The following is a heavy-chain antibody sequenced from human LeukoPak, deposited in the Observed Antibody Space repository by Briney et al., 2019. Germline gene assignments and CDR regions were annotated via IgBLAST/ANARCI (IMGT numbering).Heavy chain of an antibody. CDR1: GFTFSSYA. Sequence: PGGSLRLSCAASGFTFSSYAMSWVRQAPGKGLEWVSAISGSGGGTYYADSVKGRFTVSRDNSKNTMYLQMNSLRAEDTAVFYCARDEGGYYYFDYWGQGTLVTVSS. CDR3: ARDEGGYYYFDY. CDR2: ISGSGGGT. D-gene: IGHD3-22*01. V-gene: IGHV3-23*01. J-gene: IGHJ4*02.